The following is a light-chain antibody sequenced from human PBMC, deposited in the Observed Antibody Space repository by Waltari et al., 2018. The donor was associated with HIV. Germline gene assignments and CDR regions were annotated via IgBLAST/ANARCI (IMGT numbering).Light chain of an antibody. V-gene: IGKV1-5*03. CDR1: QSISSW. Sequence: DIQMTQSPSTRSAYVGDRVTITCRASQSISSWLAWYQQKPGKAPKLLIYKASSLESGVPSRFSGSGSGTEFTLTISSLQPDDSATYYCQQYNSYSYTFGQGTKLEIK. CDR3: QQYNSYSYT. J-gene: IGKJ2*01. CDR2: KAS.